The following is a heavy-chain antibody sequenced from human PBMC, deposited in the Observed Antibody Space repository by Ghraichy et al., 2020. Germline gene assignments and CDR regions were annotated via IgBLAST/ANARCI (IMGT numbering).Heavy chain of an antibody. V-gene: IGHV3-15*01. J-gene: IGHJ4*02. CDR3: TKDVPFTGGGTMLY. CDR2: IRSHPDGGTT. Sequence: ETLSLTCAASGLTFSHAWMTWVRQGPGERLEWVGHIRSHPDGGTTDYAAAVKGRFTISRDDSKDTIYLQMDSLKTEDTALYYCTKDVPFTGGGTMLYWGTITPVTVSS. D-gene: IGHD3-16*01. CDR1: GLTFSHAW.